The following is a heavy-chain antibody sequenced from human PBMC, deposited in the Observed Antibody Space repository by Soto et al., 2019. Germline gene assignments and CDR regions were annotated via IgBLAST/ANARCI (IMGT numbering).Heavy chain of an antibody. CDR1: GGSISSGGYS. D-gene: IGHD2-2*01. CDR2: IYHSGST. CDR3: AKGGAQLLHYNWFDP. J-gene: IGHJ5*02. Sequence: SETLSLTCAVSGGSISSGGYSWSWIRQPPGKGLEWIGYIYHSGSTYYNPSLKSRVTISVDRSKNQFSLKLSSVTAADTAVYYCAKGGAQLLHYNWFDPWGQGTLVTVSS. V-gene: IGHV4-30-2*01.